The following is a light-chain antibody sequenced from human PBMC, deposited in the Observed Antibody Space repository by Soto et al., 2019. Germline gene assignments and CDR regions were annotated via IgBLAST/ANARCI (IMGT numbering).Light chain of an antibody. Sequence: QSVLTQPPSVPGSPGQSVAISCSGTSSDVGSYNRVSWYQQPPGTAPKVMIYEVSNRPSGVPDRFSGSKSGNTASLTISGLQAEDEADYYCSSFTSTSTYVFGTGTKVTVL. V-gene: IGLV2-18*02. J-gene: IGLJ1*01. CDR3: SSFTSTSTYV. CDR1: SSDVGSYNR. CDR2: EVS.